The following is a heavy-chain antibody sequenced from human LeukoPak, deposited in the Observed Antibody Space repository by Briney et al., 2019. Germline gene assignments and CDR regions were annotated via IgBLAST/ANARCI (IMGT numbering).Heavy chain of an antibody. CDR2: INPNSGGT. D-gene: IGHD3-22*01. V-gene: IGHV1-2*02. CDR1: GYTFTGYY. J-gene: IGHJ4*02. CDR3: ARAYYYDSSGYGKPPDY. Sequence: ASVKVSYKASGYTFTGYYMHWVRQAPGQGLEWMGWINPNSGGTNYAQKFQGRVTMTRDTSISTAYMELSRLRSDDTAVYYCARAYYYDSSGYGKPPDYWGQGTLVTVSS.